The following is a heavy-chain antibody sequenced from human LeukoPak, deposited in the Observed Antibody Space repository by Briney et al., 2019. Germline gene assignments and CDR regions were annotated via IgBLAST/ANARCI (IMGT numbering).Heavy chain of an antibody. CDR2: IYWDDDK. V-gene: IGHV2-5*02. J-gene: IGHJ4*02. D-gene: IGHD3-22*01. CDR3: AHSSYYDSSGYYYFDY. Sequence: SGPTLVKPTQTLTLTCTFSGFSLSTSGVGVGWIRQPPGKALEWLALIYWDDDKRYSPSLKSRLTITKDTSKNQVVLTMTNMDPVDTATYYCAHSSYYDSSGYYYFDYWGQGTLVTVSS. CDR1: GFSLSTSGVG.